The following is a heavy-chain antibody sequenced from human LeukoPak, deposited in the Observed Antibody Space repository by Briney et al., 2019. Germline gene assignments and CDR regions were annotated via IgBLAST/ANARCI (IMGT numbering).Heavy chain of an antibody. CDR2: INHSGST. D-gene: IGHD6-19*01. V-gene: IGHV4-34*01. CDR1: GGSFSGYY. CDR3: ARGASAVAGTDFDY. J-gene: IGHJ4*02. Sequence: SETLSLTCAVYGGSFSGYYWSWIRQPPGKGLEWIGEINHSGSTNYNPSLKSRVIISVDTSKNQFSLKLSSVTAADTAVYYCARGASAVAGTDFDYWGQGTLVTVSS.